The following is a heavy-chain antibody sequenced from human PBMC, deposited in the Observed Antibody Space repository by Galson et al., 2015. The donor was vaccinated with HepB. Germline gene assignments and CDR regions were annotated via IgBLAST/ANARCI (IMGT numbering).Heavy chain of an antibody. Sequence: SETLSLTCAVSGDSISNDRWWSWVRQPPGEGLEWIGEAYHSGGTNYRPSLKSRVTISVDKSKDQFSLQLTSVTTADTAVYYCARAKEGRGDFDYWGQGTLVTVSS. D-gene: IGHD2-15*01. J-gene: IGHJ4*02. CDR2: AYHSGGT. CDR1: GDSISNDRW. V-gene: IGHV4-4*02. CDR3: ARAKEGRGDFDY.